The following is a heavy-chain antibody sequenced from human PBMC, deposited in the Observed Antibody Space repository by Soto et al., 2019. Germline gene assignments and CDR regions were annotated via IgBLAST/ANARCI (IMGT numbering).Heavy chain of an antibody. CDR2: IKSKTNGGTT. J-gene: IGHJ5*02. D-gene: IGHD1-26*01. CDR3: ITLFPNCKWDLDP. V-gene: IGHV3-15*05. CDR1: GFTFSDAW. Sequence: GGSLRLSCVASGFTFSDAWMSWVRQAPGKGLEWAGRIKSKTNGGTTDYAGPVKGRFTISRDDSKRTLYVQMNSLKTEDTAIYNCITLFPNCKWDLDPWGQGTPVTVSS.